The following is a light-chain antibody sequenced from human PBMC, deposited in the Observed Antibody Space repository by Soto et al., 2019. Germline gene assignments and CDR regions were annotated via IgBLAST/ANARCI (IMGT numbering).Light chain of an antibody. J-gene: IGKJ4*01. Sequence: VVLTQSPATLSLSLGESATLSCRASQSVGSNLAWYQQKRGQAPRLLIYDATERATGIPARFTGSRSGTDFPLSISSLEPDDFAVYYCQQRSDRLSFGGGTVVEI. CDR1: QSVGSN. CDR3: QQRSDRLS. CDR2: DAT. V-gene: IGKV3-11*01.